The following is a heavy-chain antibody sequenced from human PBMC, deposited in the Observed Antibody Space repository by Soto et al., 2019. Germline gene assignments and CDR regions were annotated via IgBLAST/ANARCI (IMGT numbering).Heavy chain of an antibody. V-gene: IGHV3-33*01. CDR3: ARDGVGRAVFYDYCDY. Sequence: PGGSLRLSCAVPGLLFSGYGMHWVRQAPGKGQECSAPIGFGDTNKAYADSGRCRFTIAKGKPNNVLYLQTNSLRVENTAVYYCARDGVGRAVFYDYCDYWRQGTLVLVSS. J-gene: IGHJ4*02. CDR1: GLLFSGYG. D-gene: IGHD2-15*01. CDR2: IGFGDTNK.